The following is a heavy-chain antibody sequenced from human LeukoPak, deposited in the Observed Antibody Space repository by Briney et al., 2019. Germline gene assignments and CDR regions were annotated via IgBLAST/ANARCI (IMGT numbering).Heavy chain of an antibody. CDR2: IYHSGST. D-gene: IGHD1-26*01. CDR1: GYSISSGYY. J-gene: IGHJ3*02. CDR3: ARDHGPIVGAYDAFDI. Sequence: SETLSLTCTVSGYSISSGYYWGWIRQPPGKGLEWIGFIYHSGSTYYNPSLKTRVTLSVYTSKNQFSLKLSSVTAADTAVYYCARDHGPIVGAYDAFDIWGQGTMVTVSS. V-gene: IGHV4-38-2*02.